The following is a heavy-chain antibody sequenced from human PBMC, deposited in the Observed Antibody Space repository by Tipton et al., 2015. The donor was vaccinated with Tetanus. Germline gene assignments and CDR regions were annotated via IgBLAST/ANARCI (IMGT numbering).Heavy chain of an antibody. Sequence: TLSLTCTVSGGSISDNYWSWIRQAPGKGLEWIGYVYSTGSASYSPSLSRRVTISIDTSKNRFSLKMTSVTTADTAVYYCARGIMVRGVSRFDPWGQGTLVTVSS. V-gene: IGHV4-59*12. CDR2: VYSTGSA. CDR1: GGSISDNY. D-gene: IGHD3-10*01. J-gene: IGHJ5*02. CDR3: ARGIMVRGVSRFDP.